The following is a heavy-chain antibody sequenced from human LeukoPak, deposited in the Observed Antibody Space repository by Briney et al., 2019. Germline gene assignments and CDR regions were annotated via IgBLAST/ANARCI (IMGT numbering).Heavy chain of an antibody. Sequence: PGGSLRLSCAASGFTFSNYAMYWVRQPPGKGLEWVSTIDASGVATYYADSVKGRFTISRDNSKNTFYLQMNSLRAEDTAVYFCAKGSGSGWYGWFAPWGQGTLVTVSS. D-gene: IGHD6-19*01. CDR3: AKGSGSGWYGWFAP. J-gene: IGHJ5*02. V-gene: IGHV3-23*01. CDR2: IDASGVAT. CDR1: GFTFSNYA.